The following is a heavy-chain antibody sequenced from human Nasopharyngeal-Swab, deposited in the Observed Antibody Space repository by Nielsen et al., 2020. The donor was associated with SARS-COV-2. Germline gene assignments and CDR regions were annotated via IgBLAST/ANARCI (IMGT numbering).Heavy chain of an antibody. CDR1: GYNFTTYD. D-gene: IGHD1-26*01. CDR3: ARGGVGAVGGALDY. V-gene: IGHV1-8*01. CDR2: MNPNSGNT. Sequence: ASVNVSRKASGYNFTTYDFNWVRQATGQGLEWMGWMNPNSGNTSYAQKFQGRVTMTRNTSIRTAYMELSSLRSEDTAVYYCARGGVGAVGGALDYWGQGTQVTVSS. J-gene: IGHJ4*02.